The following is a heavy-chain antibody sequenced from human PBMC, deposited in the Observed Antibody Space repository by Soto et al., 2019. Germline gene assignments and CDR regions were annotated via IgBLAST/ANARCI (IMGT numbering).Heavy chain of an antibody. CDR3: ARERMVPAARTRPYNRFDP. D-gene: IGHD6-13*01. J-gene: IGHJ5*02. Sequence: SETLSLTCTVSGGSISSYYWSWIRQPAGKGLEWIGRIYTSGSTNYKPSLKSRVTMSVDTSKNQFSLKLSSVTAADTAVYYCARERMVPAARTRPYNRFDPWGQGTLVTVSS. CDR1: GGSISSYY. V-gene: IGHV4-4*07. CDR2: IYTSGST.